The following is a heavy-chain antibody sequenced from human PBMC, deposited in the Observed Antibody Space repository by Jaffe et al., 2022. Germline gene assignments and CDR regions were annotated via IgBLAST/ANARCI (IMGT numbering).Heavy chain of an antibody. CDR3: ARNYYGSGSYIRFDP. CDR1: GYSISSGYY. J-gene: IGHJ5*02. D-gene: IGHD3-10*01. Sequence: QVQLQESGPGLVKPSETLSLTCAVSGYSISSGYYWGWIRQPPGKGLEWIGSIYHSGSTYYNPSLKSRVTISVDTSKNQFSLKLSSVTAADTAVYYCARNYYGSGSYIRFDPWGQGTLVTVSS. CDR2: IYHSGST. V-gene: IGHV4-38-2*01.